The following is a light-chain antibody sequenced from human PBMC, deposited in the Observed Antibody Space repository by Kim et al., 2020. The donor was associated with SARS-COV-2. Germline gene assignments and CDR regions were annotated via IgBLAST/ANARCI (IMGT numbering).Light chain of an antibody. CDR2: DVS. CDR3: SSYSTRFTSVL. J-gene: IGLJ3*02. V-gene: IGLV2-14*03. CDR1: SSAGDDYNY. Sequence: QSNTISCTGTSSAGDDYNYVSWYQRHPGNAPKLIIYDVSNRPSGVSDRFSGSKSGNAASLTISRLQPADEADYFCSSYSTRFTSVLFGRGPQLTVL.